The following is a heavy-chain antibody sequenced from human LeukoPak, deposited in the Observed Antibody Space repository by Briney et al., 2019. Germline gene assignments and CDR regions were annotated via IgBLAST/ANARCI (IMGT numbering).Heavy chain of an antibody. V-gene: IGHV1-2*02. CDR1: GYTFTSYG. D-gene: IGHD3-3*01. CDR2: INPNSGGT. CDR3: ARGERITIFGVVITRGKYYFDY. J-gene: IGHJ4*02. Sequence: GASVKVSCKASGYTFTSYGISWVRQAPGQGLEWMGWINPNSGGTNYAQKFQGRVTMTRDTSISTAYMELSRLRSDDTAVYYCARGERITIFGVVITRGKYYFDYWGQGTLVTVSS.